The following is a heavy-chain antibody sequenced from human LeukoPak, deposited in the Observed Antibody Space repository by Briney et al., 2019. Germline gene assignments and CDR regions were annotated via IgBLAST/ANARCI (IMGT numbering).Heavy chain of an antibody. V-gene: IGHV3-30-3*01. CDR1: GFTFDDYA. J-gene: IGHJ4*02. CDR3: ARDRTIDY. CDR2: ISYDGSNK. Sequence: GGSLRLSCAASGFTFDDYAMHWVRQAPGKGLEWVAVISYDGSNKYYADSVKGRFTISRDNSKNTLYLQMNSLRAEDTAVYYCARDRTIDYWGQGTLVTVSS.